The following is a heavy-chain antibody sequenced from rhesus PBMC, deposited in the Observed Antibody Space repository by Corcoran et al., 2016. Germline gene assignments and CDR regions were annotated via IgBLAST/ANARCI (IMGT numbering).Heavy chain of an antibody. V-gene: IGHV4-169*01. CDR2: IYGSGSST. Sequence: QLQLQESGPGLVKPSETLSVTCAVSGGSISSSYWSWIRQAPGKGLEWIGYIYGSGSSTNSNPSLKSRVTLSVDTSKNQFSLKLSSVTAADTAVYYCVRGATGTTFDYWGQGVLVTVSS. CDR1: GGSISSSY. D-gene: IGHD1-26*01. J-gene: IGHJ4*01. CDR3: VRGATGTTFDY.